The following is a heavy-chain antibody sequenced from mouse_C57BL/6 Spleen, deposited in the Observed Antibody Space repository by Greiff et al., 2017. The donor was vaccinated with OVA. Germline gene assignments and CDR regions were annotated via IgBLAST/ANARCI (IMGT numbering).Heavy chain of an antibody. CDR1: GYTFTSYW. V-gene: IGHV1-7*01. J-gene: IGHJ2*01. D-gene: IGHD3-3*01. CDR3: ARGGTWDY. CDR2: INPSSGYT. Sequence: VQLQQSGAELAKPGASVKLSCKASGYTFTSYWMHWVKQRPGQGLEWIGYINPSSGYTKYNQKFKDKATLTAEKSSSTAYMQLSSLTYEDSAVYYCARGGTWDYWGQGTTLTVSS.